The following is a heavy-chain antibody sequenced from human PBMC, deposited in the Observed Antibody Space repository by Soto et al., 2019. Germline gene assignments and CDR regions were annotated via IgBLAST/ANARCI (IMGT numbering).Heavy chain of an antibody. CDR3: ARDDPRVTQDYYMDF. V-gene: IGHV1-69*04. J-gene: IGHJ6*03. CDR1: GGTFSSYT. Sequence: ASVKVSCKASGGTFSSYTISWVRQAPGQGLEWMGRIIPILGIANYAQKFQGRVTITADKSTSTAYMELSSLRSEDTAVYYCARDDPRVTQDYYMDFWGKGTTVTVSS. CDR2: IIPILGIA.